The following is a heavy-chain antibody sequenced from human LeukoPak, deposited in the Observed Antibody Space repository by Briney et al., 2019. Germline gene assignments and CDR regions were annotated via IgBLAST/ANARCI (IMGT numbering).Heavy chain of an antibody. CDR2: ISGSGGNT. D-gene: IGHD1-26*01. V-gene: IGHV3-23*01. CDR1: VFTFSSYA. CDR3: AKRKIPGWEVQEWSDP. Sequence: GASLRLSCAASVFTFSSYAMSWVRHAPGKGLEWVSAISGSGGNTFYGDSVKRRFPIYRDNSKSTLYLQMISLRAQDTAVYYCAKRKIPGWEVQEWSDPWGQGTLVTVSS. J-gene: IGHJ5*02.